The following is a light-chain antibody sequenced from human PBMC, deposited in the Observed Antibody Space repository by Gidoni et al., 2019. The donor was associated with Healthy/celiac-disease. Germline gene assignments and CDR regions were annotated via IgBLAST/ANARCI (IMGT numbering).Light chain of an antibody. V-gene: IGLV3-16*01. CDR2: KDS. J-gene: IGLJ1*01. CDR1: ALPKKY. Sequence: SYELTMLPSVSVSLGKMARITCSGEALPKKYAFWYQQKPGQFPVLVIDKDSERPSGIPERFSGSSSGTIVTLTISGVQAEDEADYDCLSADSSGTYVFGTGTKVTVL. CDR3: LSADSSGTYV.